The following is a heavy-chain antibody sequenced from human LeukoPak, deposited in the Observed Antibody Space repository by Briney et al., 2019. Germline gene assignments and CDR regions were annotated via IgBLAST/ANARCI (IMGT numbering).Heavy chain of an antibody. D-gene: IGHD3-22*01. J-gene: IGHJ4*02. V-gene: IGHV4-4*02. CDR3: ARSRMDSSGYYSVY. CDR2: IYHSGST. Sequence: PSETLSLTCAVSGGSISSSNWWSWVRQPPGKGLEWIGEIYHSGSTNYNPSLKSRVTISVDKSKNQFSLKLSSVTAADTAVYYCARSRMDSSGYYSVYWGQGTLVTVSS. CDR1: GGSISSSNW.